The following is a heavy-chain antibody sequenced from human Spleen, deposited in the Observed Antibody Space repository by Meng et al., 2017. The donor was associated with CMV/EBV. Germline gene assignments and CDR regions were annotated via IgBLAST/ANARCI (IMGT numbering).Heavy chain of an antibody. CDR3: ARDDYDSSGYVDY. J-gene: IGHJ4*02. V-gene: IGHV3-30-3*01. CDR2: ISYDGSNK. CDR1: GFTFSSYA. D-gene: IGHD3-22*01. Sequence: GESLKISCAASGFTFSSYAMHWVRQAPGKGLEWVAVISYDGSNKYYADSVKGRFTISRDNSKNTLYLQMNSLRAEDTAEYYCARDDYDSSGYVDYWGQGTLVTVSS.